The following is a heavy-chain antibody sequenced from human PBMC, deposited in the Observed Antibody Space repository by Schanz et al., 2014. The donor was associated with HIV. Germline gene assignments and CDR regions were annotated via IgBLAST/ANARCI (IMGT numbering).Heavy chain of an antibody. D-gene: IGHD3-22*01. Sequence: QVQLVQSGAEVKKPGASVKVSCKASGYTFTGYYMHWVRQAPGQGLEWMGWINPNSGGTNYAQKFQGRVTMTRDTSLSTAYMELRRLRYDDTAVYYCAMGPDYYDSSAYYRVGLWYFDLWGRGPLVTVSS. V-gene: IGHV1-2*02. CDR3: AMGPDYYDSSAYYRVGLWYFDL. CDR1: GYTFTGYY. CDR2: INPNSGGT. J-gene: IGHJ2*01.